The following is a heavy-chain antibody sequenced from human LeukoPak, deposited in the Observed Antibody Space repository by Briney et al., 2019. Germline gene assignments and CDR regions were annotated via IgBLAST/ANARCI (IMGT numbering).Heavy chain of an antibody. Sequence: SETLSLTCTVSGGSISSYYWSWIRQPPGKGLEWIGYIYYSGSTNYNPSLKSRVTIPVDTSKNQFSLKLSSVTAADTAVYYCARGSGRESLDYWGQGTLVTVSS. J-gene: IGHJ4*02. D-gene: IGHD3-3*01. CDR2: IYYSGST. CDR3: ARGSGRESLDY. V-gene: IGHV4-59*01. CDR1: GGSISSYY.